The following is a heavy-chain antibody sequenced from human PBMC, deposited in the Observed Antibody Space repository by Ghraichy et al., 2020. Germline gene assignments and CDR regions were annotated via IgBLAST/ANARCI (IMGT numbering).Heavy chain of an antibody. D-gene: IGHD3-22*01. J-gene: IGHJ4*02. CDR1: GGTFSSYA. V-gene: IGHV1-69*13. CDR2: IIPIFGTA. CDR3: ASDDSSGYYNYYFDY. Sequence: SVKVSCKASGGTFSSYAISWVRQAPGQGLEWMGGIIPIFGTANYAQKFQGRVTITADESTSTAYMELSSLRSEDTAVYYCASDDSSGYYNYYFDYWGQGTLVTVSS.